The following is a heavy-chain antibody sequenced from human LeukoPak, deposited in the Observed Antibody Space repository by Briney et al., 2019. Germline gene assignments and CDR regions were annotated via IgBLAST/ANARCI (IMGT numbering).Heavy chain of an antibody. J-gene: IGHJ3*02. D-gene: IGHD2-21*02. V-gene: IGHV1-2*02. Sequence: ASVKVSCKASGYTFTDYYMHWVRQAPEQGLEYMGWINPNSGGTNSAQNFQGRVTMTRDTSISTAYMELSRLRSDDTAVYYCARSCGGACFSDLKDAFDIWGQGTMVTVSS. CDR2: INPNSGGT. CDR3: ARSCGGACFSDLKDAFDI. CDR1: GYTFTDYY.